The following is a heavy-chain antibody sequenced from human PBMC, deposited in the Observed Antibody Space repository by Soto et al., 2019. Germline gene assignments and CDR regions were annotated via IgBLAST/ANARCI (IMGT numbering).Heavy chain of an antibody. J-gene: IGHJ4*02. D-gene: IGHD6-13*01. CDR3: ARELAAPGTTFDY. CDR1: GGTFSSYA. V-gene: IGHV1-69*05. CDR2: IIPIFGTA. Sequence: SVKVSCKXSGGTFSSYAISWVRQAPGQGLEWMGGIIPIFGTANYAQNFQDRVTITRDTSASTVYMELSSLRSEDTAVYYCARELAAPGTTFDYWGQGALVTVSS.